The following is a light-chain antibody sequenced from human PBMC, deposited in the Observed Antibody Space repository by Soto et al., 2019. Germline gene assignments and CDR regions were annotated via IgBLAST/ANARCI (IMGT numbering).Light chain of an antibody. CDR1: QRISTF. CDR3: QQSYRLPLT. CDR2: SAS. Sequence: DIQMTQSPSSLSAFVGDSVTITCHASQRISTFLNWYYQKPGKAPKLLIYSASYLQSGVPSNFSGSGSGTDFTLSIVTLQPEDFGTYFCQQSYRLPLTFGGGTKV. J-gene: IGKJ4*01. V-gene: IGKV1-39*01.